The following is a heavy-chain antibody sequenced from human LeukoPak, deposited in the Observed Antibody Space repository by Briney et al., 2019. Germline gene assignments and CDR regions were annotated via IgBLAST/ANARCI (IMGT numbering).Heavy chain of an antibody. J-gene: IGHJ4*02. D-gene: IGHD5-24*01. CDR2: INPNTGGT. Sequence: GASVKVSCKASGYTFTGYYIHWVRQAPGQGPEWMGYINPNTGGTKYAQKFQDRVTMTRDTSISIAYMELSRLRSDDTAVYYCARVRDGNTVDFDYWGQGTLVTVSS. V-gene: IGHV1-2*02. CDR3: ARVRDGNTVDFDY. CDR1: GYTFTGYY.